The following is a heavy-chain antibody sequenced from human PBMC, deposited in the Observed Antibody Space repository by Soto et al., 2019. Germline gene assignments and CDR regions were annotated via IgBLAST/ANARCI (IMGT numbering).Heavy chain of an antibody. CDR1: GYTLTELS. CDR2: FDPEDGET. D-gene: IGHD2-2*01. Sequence: ASVKVSCKVCGYTLTELSMSWVRQAPGQGLEWLGGFDPEDGETIYAQKFQGRVTMTEDTSTDTAYMELSSLRSEDTAVYYCATVGYCSSSSCSPYDFDIWGQGTLVTVSS. V-gene: IGHV1-24*01. J-gene: IGHJ4*02. CDR3: ATVGYCSSSSCSPYDFDI.